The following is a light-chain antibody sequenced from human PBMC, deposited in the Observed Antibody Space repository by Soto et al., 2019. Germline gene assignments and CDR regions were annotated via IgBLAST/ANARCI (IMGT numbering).Light chain of an antibody. CDR2: GAS. J-gene: IGKJ4*01. Sequence: GDRVTITCRASQNIDNYLAWYQQKPGKTPRLLIYGASNLQSGVPSRFSGSGSGTEFTLTIISLQSEDFALYYCQQYNNWPTFGGGTKVDIK. CDR1: QNIDNY. CDR3: QQYNNWPT. V-gene: IGKV1-5*01.